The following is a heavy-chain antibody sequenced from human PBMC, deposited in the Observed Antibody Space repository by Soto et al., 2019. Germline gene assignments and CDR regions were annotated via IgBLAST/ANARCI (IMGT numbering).Heavy chain of an antibody. V-gene: IGHV3-9*01. CDR1: GFNLNTYA. CDR2: IFLEHGRT. J-gene: IGHJ6*02. CDR3: TRDVRPGGADV. D-gene: IGHD4-17*01. Sequence: GGSLRLSCASSGFNLNTYAMHWVRLVPGKGLEWVSGIFLEHGRTGYADSVRGRFTISRDSAKDSLYLQMNSLRPEDTALYYCTRDVRPGGADVWGPGATVTVSS.